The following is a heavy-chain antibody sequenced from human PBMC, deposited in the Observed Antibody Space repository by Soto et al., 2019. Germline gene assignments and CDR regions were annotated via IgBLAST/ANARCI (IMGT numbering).Heavy chain of an antibody. V-gene: IGHV1-69*06. CDR3: ARVAPGATMGDAFDI. CDR2: IIPIFGTA. CDR1: GGTFISYG. D-gene: IGHD3-16*01. J-gene: IGHJ3*02. Sequence: EASVKVSWKASGGTFISYGISWLLQGPEQGLEWMGGIIPIFGTANYAQKFQGRVTITADKSTSTAYMELSSLRSEDTAVYYCARVAPGATMGDAFDIWGQGTMVTVSS.